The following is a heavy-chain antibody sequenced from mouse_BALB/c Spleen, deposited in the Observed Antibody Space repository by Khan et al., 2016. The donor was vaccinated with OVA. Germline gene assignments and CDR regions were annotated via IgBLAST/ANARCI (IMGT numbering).Heavy chain of an antibody. Sequence: EVELVESGGGLVQPGGSRKLSCAASGFTFSDYGMAWIRQGPGKGPEWITFISSLAYNFYYADTVTGRFTISRENATNTLYLDMNSLRSADTAMYYSGRGGTGGFAYWGQGTLVTVSA. D-gene: IGHD3-1*01. CDR3: GRGGTGGFAY. CDR2: ISSLAYNF. CDR1: GFTFSDYG. J-gene: IGHJ3*01. V-gene: IGHV5-15*02.